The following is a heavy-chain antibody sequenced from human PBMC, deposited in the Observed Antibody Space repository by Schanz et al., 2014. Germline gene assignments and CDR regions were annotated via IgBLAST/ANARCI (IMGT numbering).Heavy chain of an antibody. J-gene: IGHJ5*01. CDR2: ISGSGGST. CDR1: GFTFSTYA. V-gene: IGHV3-23*01. Sequence: EVQLLESGGGLVQPGGSLRLSCAASGFTFSTYAMNWVRQAPGKGLEWVSTISGSGGSTHYADSVKGRFTFSRDNSKNTIYLQMDDLRAEDTATYYCARAHSSGYFWDIRVSPSTFDSWGQGTLVTVSS. D-gene: IGHD3-22*01. CDR3: ARAHSSGYFWDIRVSPSTFDS.